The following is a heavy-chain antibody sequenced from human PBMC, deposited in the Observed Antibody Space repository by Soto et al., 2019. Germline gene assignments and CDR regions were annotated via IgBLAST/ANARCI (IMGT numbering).Heavy chain of an antibody. CDR3: ARATGMAARVAFDI. CDR1: GGSFSRYW. Sequence: PSESLSLTYPVSGGSFSRYWWSWNLQAPLKGLEWIGYIYYSGSTNYKPSLKSRVNISVDTSKNQFSLKLSSVTAADTAVYYCARATGMAARVAFDIWDQGTMVTVSS. D-gene: IGHD6-6*01. J-gene: IGHJ3*02. V-gene: IGHV4-59*01. CDR2: IYYSGST.